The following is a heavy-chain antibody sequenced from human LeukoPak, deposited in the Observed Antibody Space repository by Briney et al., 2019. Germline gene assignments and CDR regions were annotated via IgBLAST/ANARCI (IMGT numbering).Heavy chain of an antibody. V-gene: IGHV3-30*03. CDR3: AREGSGLGVAFDI. Sequence: GRSLRLSCAASGFTFSSYGMHWVRQAPGKGLEWVAVISYDGSNKYYADSVKGRFTISRDNSKNTLYLQMNSLRAEDTAVYYCAREGSGLGVAFDIWGQGTMVTVSS. D-gene: IGHD3-16*01. CDR2: ISYDGSNK. CDR1: GFTFSSYG. J-gene: IGHJ3*02.